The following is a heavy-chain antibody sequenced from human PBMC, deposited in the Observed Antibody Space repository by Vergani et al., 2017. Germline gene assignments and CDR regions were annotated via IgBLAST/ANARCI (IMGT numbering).Heavy chain of an antibody. CDR3: ARGRMATIRYYYYMDV. D-gene: IGHD5-24*01. CDR2: IYYSGST. CDR1: GGSISSGGYY. V-gene: IGHV4-31*03. Sequence: QVQLQESGPGLVKPSQTLSLTCTVSGGSISSGGYYWSWIRQHPGKGLEWIGYIYYSGSTYYNPSLKSRVTISVDTSKNQFSLKLSSVTAADTAVYYCARGRMATIRYYYYMDVGGKGTTVTVSS. J-gene: IGHJ6*03.